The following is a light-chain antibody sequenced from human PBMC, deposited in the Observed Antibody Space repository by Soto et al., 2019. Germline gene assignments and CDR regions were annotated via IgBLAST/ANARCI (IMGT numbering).Light chain of an antibody. CDR1: QGISSY. CDR2: AAS. CDR3: QQLNSYSFT. Sequence: DIQLTQSPAFLSASVGDRVTITCRASQGISSYLAWYQQKPGKAPKLLIYAASTWQSGVPSRFSGSRSGTEFTLTISSLQPEDCATYYCQQLNSYSFTFGPGTKVAIK. J-gene: IGKJ3*01. V-gene: IGKV1-9*01.